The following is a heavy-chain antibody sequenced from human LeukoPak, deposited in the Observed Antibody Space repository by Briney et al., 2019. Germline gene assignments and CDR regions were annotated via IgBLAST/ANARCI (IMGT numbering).Heavy chain of an antibody. CDR3: AGRTFGGESPAFGY. D-gene: IGHD2-21*01. Sequence: GGSLRLSCAAPELTFRDFYMSWIRQAPGRGLEYISYITNSGSSIYYAASVKGRFTISRDNAKNSLYLQMSNLRAEDTAIYYCAGRTFGGESPAFGYWGQGTLVTVSS. CDR2: ITNSGSSI. CDR1: ELTFRDFY. V-gene: IGHV3-11*01. J-gene: IGHJ4*02.